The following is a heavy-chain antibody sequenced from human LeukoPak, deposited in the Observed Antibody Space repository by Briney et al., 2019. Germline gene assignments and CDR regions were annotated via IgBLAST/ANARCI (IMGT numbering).Heavy chain of an antibody. CDR3: ARGLAAIDY. J-gene: IGHJ4*02. CDR2: VTSYNGDT. Sequence: ASVKVSCKASGYTFNNYGISWVRQAPGQGLEWMGWVTSYNGDTNYAQKLQGRVTMTTDTSTSTAYMELRSLRSDDTAVYYCARGLAAIDYWGQGTLVTVSS. V-gene: IGHV1-18*01. D-gene: IGHD6-13*01. CDR1: GYTFNNYG.